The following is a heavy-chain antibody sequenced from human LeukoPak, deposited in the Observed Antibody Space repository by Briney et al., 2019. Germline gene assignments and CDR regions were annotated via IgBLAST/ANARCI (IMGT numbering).Heavy chain of an antibody. CDR3: ARVDVFGVVSSDYYYYYMDV. CDR2: IYYSGST. J-gene: IGHJ6*03. CDR1: GGSISTGGYY. Sequence: SQTLSLTCTVSGGSISTGGYYWSWIRQHPGKGLEWIACIYYSGSTYYNPSLKSRITISVDTSKNQFSLKLSYVTAADTAVYYCARVDVFGVVSSDYYYYYMDVWGKGTTVTVSS. V-gene: IGHV4-31*03. D-gene: IGHD3-3*01.